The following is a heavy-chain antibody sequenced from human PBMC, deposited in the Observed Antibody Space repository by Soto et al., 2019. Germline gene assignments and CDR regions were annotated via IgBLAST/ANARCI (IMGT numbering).Heavy chain of an antibody. J-gene: IGHJ4*02. CDR1: GGSISSGGYY. Sequence: SETLSLTCTVSGGSISSGGYYWSWIRQHPGKGLEWIGYIYYSGSTYYNPSLKSRVTISVDTSKNQFSLKLSSVTAADTAVYYCVREHEYTGSFDYWGQGTLVTVSS. CDR3: VREHEYTGSFDY. V-gene: IGHV4-31*03. CDR2: IYYSGST. D-gene: IGHD3-10*01.